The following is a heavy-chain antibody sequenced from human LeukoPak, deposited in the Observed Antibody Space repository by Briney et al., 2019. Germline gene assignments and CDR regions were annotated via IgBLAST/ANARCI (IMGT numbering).Heavy chain of an antibody. Sequence: EASVKVSCKASGYTFTSYDINWVRQATGQGLKWMGWMNPNSGNTGYAQKFQGRVTMTRNTSISTAYMELSSLRSEDTAVYYCARGVAVAGTGTLWFDPWGQGTLVTVSS. V-gene: IGHV1-8*01. J-gene: IGHJ5*02. CDR3: ARGVAVAGTGTLWFDP. CDR2: MNPNSGNT. D-gene: IGHD6-19*01. CDR1: GYTFTSYD.